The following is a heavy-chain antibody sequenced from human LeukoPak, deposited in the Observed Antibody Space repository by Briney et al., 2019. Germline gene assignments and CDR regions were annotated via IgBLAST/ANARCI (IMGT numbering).Heavy chain of an antibody. CDR3: ARDRGGGGTK. D-gene: IGHD2-15*01. V-gene: IGHV1-46*01. J-gene: IGHJ4*02. CDR2: INPTGGGT. CDR1: GYTLTGLS. Sequence: ASVKVSCKVSGYTLTGLSMHWVRQAPGQGLEWMGIINPTGGGTTYAQKFQGRVTMTRDTSTSTVYMEMSSLRSEDTAVYYCARDRGGGGTKWGQGTLVTVSS.